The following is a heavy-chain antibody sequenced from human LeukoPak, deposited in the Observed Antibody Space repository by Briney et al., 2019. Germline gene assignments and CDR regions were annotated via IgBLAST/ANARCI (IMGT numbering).Heavy chain of an antibody. Sequence: PGGSLRLSCAASGFTVSSNYMSWVRQAPGKGLEWVSVIYSGGSTYYADSVKGRFTISRDNSKNTLYLQMNSLRAEDTAVYYCAKARYYYGSGSAPVAFDIWGQGTMVTVSS. V-gene: IGHV3-53*05. CDR3: AKARYYYGSGSAPVAFDI. CDR1: GFTVSSNY. D-gene: IGHD3-10*01. CDR2: IYSGGST. J-gene: IGHJ3*02.